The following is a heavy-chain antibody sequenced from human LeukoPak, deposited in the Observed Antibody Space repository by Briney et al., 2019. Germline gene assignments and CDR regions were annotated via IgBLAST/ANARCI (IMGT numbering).Heavy chain of an antibody. CDR2: ISSSSSYI. V-gene: IGHV3-21*01. J-gene: IGHJ4*02. CDR1: GFTFSSYS. CDR3: ARHEAYYYDSSGYYYPFDY. D-gene: IGHD3-22*01. Sequence: PGGSLRLSCAAPGFTFSSYSMNWVRQAPGKGLEWVSSISSSSSYIYYADSVKGRFTISRDNAKNSLYLQMNSLRAEDTAVYYCARHEAYYYDSSGYYYPFDYWGQGTLVTVSS.